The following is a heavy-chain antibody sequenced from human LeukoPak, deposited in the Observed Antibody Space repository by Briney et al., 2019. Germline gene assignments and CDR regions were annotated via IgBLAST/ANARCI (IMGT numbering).Heavy chain of an antibody. Sequence: SETLSLTCTVSGGSISSYYWSWLRQPPGKGLEWIGYIYYSGSTNYNPSLKSRVTISVDTSKNQFSLKLSSVTAADTAVYYCARDPTSGWFDPWGQGTLVTVSS. V-gene: IGHV4-59*01. D-gene: IGHD3-16*01. CDR2: IYYSGST. CDR1: GGSISSYY. CDR3: ARDPTSGWFDP. J-gene: IGHJ5*02.